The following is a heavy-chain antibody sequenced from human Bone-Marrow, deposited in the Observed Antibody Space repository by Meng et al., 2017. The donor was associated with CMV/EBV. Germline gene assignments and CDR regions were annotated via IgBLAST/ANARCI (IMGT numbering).Heavy chain of an antibody. D-gene: IGHD3-10*01. V-gene: IGHV4-38-2*02. CDR2: IYHSGST. CDR3: ARVRASGGWYFDL. Sequence: SETLSLTCTVSGYSISSCYYWGWIRQPPGKGLEWIGSIYHSGSTYYNPSLKSRVTISVDTSKNQFSLKLSSVTAADTAVYYCARVRASGGWYFDLWGRGTLVTVSS. CDR1: GYSISSCYY. J-gene: IGHJ2*01.